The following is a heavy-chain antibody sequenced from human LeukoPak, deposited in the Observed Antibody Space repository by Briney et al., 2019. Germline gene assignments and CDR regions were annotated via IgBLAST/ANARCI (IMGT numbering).Heavy chain of an antibody. CDR3: ATVSYDSSGYYGGAFDI. D-gene: IGHD3-22*01. CDR1: GGTFSSYA. CDR2: IIPIFGTA. J-gene: IGHJ3*02. Sequence: SVKVSCKASGGTFSSYAISWVRQAPGQGLEWMGGIIPIFGTANYAQKFQGRVTITADESTSTAYMELSSLRSEDTAVYYCATVSYDSSGYYGGAFDIWGQGTMVTVSS. V-gene: IGHV1-69*13.